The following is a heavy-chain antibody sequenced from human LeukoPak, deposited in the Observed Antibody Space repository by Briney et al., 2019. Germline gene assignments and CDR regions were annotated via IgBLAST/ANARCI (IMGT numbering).Heavy chain of an antibody. CDR1: GGSISSYY. D-gene: IGHD3-22*01. Sequence: ASETLSLTCTLSGGSISSYYWSWIRQPAGKGLEWIGRIYTSGSTNFNPSLKSRVTMSVDTSKNQFSLKLTSVTAADTAVYYCARLVVITTFDWFDPWGQGTLVTVSS. J-gene: IGHJ5*02. V-gene: IGHV4-4*07. CDR3: ARLVVITTFDWFDP. CDR2: IYTSGST.